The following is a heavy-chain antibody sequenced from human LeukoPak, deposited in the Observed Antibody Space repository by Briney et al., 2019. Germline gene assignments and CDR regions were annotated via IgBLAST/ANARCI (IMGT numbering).Heavy chain of an antibody. Sequence: GSLRLSCAASGFTFSSYAMNWVRQAPGKGLEWIGEINHSGSTNYNPSLKSRVTISVDTSKNQFSLKLSSVTAADTAVYYCAGPRYFDFDYWGQGTLVTVSS. CDR2: INHSGST. CDR3: AGPRYFDFDY. CDR1: GFTFSSYA. D-gene: IGHD3-9*01. V-gene: IGHV4-34*08. J-gene: IGHJ4*02.